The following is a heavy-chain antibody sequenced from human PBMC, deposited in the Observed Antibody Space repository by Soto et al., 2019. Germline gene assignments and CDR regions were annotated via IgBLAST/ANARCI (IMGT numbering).Heavy chain of an antibody. J-gene: IGHJ6*02. CDR2: IIPIFGTA. Sequence: SVKVSCKASGGTFSSYAISWVRQAPGQGLEWMGGIIPIFGTANYAQKFQGRVTITADESTSTAYMELSSLRSEDTAVYYCARDPAINQMWSSIRPYYYGMDVWGQGTTVTVSS. CDR3: ARDPAINQMWSSIRPYYYGMDV. CDR1: GGTFSSYA. D-gene: IGHD2-21*01. V-gene: IGHV1-69*13.